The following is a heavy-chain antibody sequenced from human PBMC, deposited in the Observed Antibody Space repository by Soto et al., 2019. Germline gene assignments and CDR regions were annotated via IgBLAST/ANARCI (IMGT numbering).Heavy chain of an antibody. Sequence: EEQVVESGGGLVKPGGSLRLSCAASGFTFSEYSMLWVRQAPGRGLEWLSFIANGDNDIFYSDSVKGRFTISRDNAKNSVYLQLNTLRADDSAVYYCARENGHCTDACNRGAFDIWGQGTMVTVSS. J-gene: IGHJ3*02. CDR3: ARENGHCTDACNRGAFDI. CDR1: GFTFSEYS. V-gene: IGHV3-21*01. CDR2: IANGDNDI. D-gene: IGHD2-2*01.